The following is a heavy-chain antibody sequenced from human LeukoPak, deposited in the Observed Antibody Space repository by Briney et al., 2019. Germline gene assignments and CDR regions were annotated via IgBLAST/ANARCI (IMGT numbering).Heavy chain of an antibody. CDR2: IYHSGST. J-gene: IGHJ4*02. CDR3: AREVREKVADSYFDY. Sequence: KTSGTLSLTCAVSGGSISSSNWWSWVRQPPGKGLEWIGEIYHSGSTNYNPSLKSRVTISVDKSKNQFSLKLSSVTAADTAVYYCAREVREKVADSYFDYWGQGTLVTVSS. D-gene: IGHD5-12*01. V-gene: IGHV4-4*02. CDR1: GGSISSSNW.